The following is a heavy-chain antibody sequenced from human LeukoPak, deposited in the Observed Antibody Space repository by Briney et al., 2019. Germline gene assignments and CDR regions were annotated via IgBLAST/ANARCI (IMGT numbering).Heavy chain of an antibody. J-gene: IGHJ4*02. D-gene: IGHD2-2*01. CDR1: GGPISSSSYY. CDR2: IYYSGST. Sequence: SETLSLTCTVSGGPISSSSYYWGWIRQPPGKGLEWIGSIYYSGSTYYNPSLKSRVTISVDTSKNQFSLKLSSVTAADTAVYYCARVRGVVPAAMMDYWGQGTLVTVSS. CDR3: ARVRGVVPAAMMDY. V-gene: IGHV4-39*07.